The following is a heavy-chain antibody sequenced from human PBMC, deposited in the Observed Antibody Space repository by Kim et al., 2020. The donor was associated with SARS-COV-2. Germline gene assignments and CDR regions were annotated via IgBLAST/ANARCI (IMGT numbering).Heavy chain of an antibody. V-gene: IGHV3-15*01. CDR3: TTGYTTVRGFDF. CDR2: ITCDADDETS. J-gene: IGHJ4*02. D-gene: IGHD3-10*01. Sequence: GGSLRLSCTTSGFTFSNSCMRWVRQAPGKGLEWVARITCDADDETSDYSAPVRFTFTISSYGSTHTLHLQMNSLKTEDTSVCYCTTGYTTVRGFDFCSQG. CDR1: GFTFSNSC.